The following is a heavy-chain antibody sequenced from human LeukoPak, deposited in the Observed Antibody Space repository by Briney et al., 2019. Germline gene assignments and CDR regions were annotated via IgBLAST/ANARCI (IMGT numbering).Heavy chain of an antibody. CDR3: ARGGRYSSGSMDY. CDR1: GFTLSSYW. D-gene: IGHD6-19*01. Sequence: GRSLRLSCAASGFTLSSYWMHWVRQAPGKGLVGVSRINSDGSSTSYEDSVKGRFTISRDNAKNTLYLQMNSLRAEDTAVYYCARGGRYSSGSMDYWGQGTLVTVSS. V-gene: IGHV3-74*01. CDR2: INSDGSST. J-gene: IGHJ4*02.